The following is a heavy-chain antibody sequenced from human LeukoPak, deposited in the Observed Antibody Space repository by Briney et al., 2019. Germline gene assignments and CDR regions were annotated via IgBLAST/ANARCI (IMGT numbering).Heavy chain of an antibody. CDR3: ARQRGYCSSTSCYAASKYYYYYYMDV. J-gene: IGHJ6*03. CDR2: INHSGST. D-gene: IGHD2-2*01. CDR1: GGSISSGSYY. Sequence: SETLSLTCTVSGGSISSGSYYWSWIRQPPGKGLEWIGEINHSGSTNYNPSLKSRVTISVDTSKNQFSLKLSSVTAADTAVYYCARQRGYCSSTSCYAASKYYYYYYMDVWGKGTTVTISS. V-gene: IGHV4-39*01.